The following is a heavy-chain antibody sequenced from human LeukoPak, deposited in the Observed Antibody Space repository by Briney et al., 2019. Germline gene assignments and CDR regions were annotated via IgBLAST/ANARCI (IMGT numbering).Heavy chain of an antibody. J-gene: IGHJ6*03. Sequence: PGGSLRLSCAASGFTFSRHSMSWVRQAPGKGLEWVSSISSTTTYIYYADSVEGRFTISRDNAKNSLYLQMNSLRVEDTAVYYCARFGGGTSYYYYMDVWGKGTTVTVSS. CDR1: GFTFSRHS. D-gene: IGHD3-16*01. V-gene: IGHV3-21*01. CDR3: ARFGGGTSYYYYMDV. CDR2: ISSTTTYI.